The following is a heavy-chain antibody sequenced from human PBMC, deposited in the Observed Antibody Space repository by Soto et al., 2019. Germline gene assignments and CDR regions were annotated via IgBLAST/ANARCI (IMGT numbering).Heavy chain of an antibody. CDR3: ARVDYAPGYYYYGMDV. D-gene: IGHD4-17*01. CDR1: GGSFSGYY. J-gene: IGHJ6*02. Sequence: QVQLQQWGAGRLKPSETLSLTCAVYGGSFSGYYWSWIRQPPGKGLEWIGEINHSGSTNYNPSLKSRVTISVDTSKNQFSLKLSSVTAADTAVYYCARVDYAPGYYYYGMDVWGQGTTVTVSS. CDR2: INHSGST. V-gene: IGHV4-34*01.